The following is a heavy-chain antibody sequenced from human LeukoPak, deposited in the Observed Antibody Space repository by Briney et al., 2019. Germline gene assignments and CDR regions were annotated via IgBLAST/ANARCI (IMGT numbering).Heavy chain of an antibody. CDR1: AFTFSSYA. J-gene: IGHJ3*02. D-gene: IGHD6-6*01. Sequence: GGYLSLAGAAYAFTFSSYAMDWVRQAPGKGLEYGSAISSNGGSTYYANSVKGRFTISRDNSKNTLYLQMNSLRAEDTAVYYCARAHRARPSAFDIWGQGTMVTVSS. CDR3: ARAHRARPSAFDI. CDR2: ISSNGGST. V-gene: IGHV3-64*01.